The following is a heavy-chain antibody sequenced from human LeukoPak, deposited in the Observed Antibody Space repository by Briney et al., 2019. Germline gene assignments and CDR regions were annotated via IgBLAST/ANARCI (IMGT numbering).Heavy chain of an antibody. J-gene: IGHJ4*02. CDR2: INQDGSVK. Sequence: PGGSLRLSCAASGFTFRNYWMSWVRQAPGKGLEWVANINQDGSVKNHVDSVKGQFTISRDNAKNSLYLQMNSLRPEDTAVYYCARGAPYRDSDDYWGQGTLVTVSS. V-gene: IGHV3-7*05. D-gene: IGHD1-26*01. CDR3: ARGAPYRDSDDY. CDR1: GFTFRNYW.